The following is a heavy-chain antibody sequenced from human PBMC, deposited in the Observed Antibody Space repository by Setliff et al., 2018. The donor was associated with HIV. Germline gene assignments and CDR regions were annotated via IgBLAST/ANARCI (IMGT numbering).Heavy chain of an antibody. CDR1: GGSISSYY. D-gene: IGHD6-13*01. CDR2: IYHSGST. J-gene: IGHJ3*02. Sequence: SETLSLTCTVSGGSISSYYWSWIRQPPGKRLEWIGYIYHSGSTNYNPSLESRVTISVDTSKNQFSLNLTSVTAADTAVYYCARTAPPRIAAPYNDPFDIWGRGTMVTVSS. V-gene: IGHV4-59*12. CDR3: ARTAPPRIAAPYNDPFDI.